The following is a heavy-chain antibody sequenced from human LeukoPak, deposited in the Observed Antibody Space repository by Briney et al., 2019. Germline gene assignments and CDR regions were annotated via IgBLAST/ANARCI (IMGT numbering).Heavy chain of an antibody. J-gene: IGHJ6*03. V-gene: IGHV5-51*01. Sequence: GESLKISCKGSGYSFTSYWIGWVRQLPGKGLEWMGIIYPGDSDTRYSPSFQGQVTISADKSISTAYLQWSSLKASDTAMYYCARHRSVGAYYYYYMDVWGKGTTVTVSS. D-gene: IGHD3-10*01. CDR2: IYPGDSDT. CDR1: GYSFTSYW. CDR3: ARHRSVGAYYYYYMDV.